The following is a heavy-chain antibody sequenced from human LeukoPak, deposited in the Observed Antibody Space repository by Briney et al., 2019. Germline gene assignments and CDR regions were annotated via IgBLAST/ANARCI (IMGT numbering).Heavy chain of an antibody. CDR3: ATSKEYSSSPGDY. J-gene: IGHJ4*02. CDR1: GGSISSSSYY. CDR2: IYYSGST. Sequence: SETLSLTCTVSGGSISSSSYYWVWLRQPPGKGLEWIGSIYYSGSTYYNPSLKSRVTISVDTSKNQFSLKLSSVTAADTAVYYCATSKEYSSSPGDYWGQGTLVTVSS. V-gene: IGHV4-39*01. D-gene: IGHD6-13*01.